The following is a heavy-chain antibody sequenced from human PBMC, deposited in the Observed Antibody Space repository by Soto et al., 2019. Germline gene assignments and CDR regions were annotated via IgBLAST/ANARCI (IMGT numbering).Heavy chain of an antibody. CDR1: GFTFISYT. CDR3: ARENPYYDFWSGNRGDFDY. CDR2: ISSSNTYI. Sequence: GGSLRLSCAASGFTFISYTMSLFRQAXWKWLEWVSSISSSNTYIYYADSVKGRFTISRDNAKNSLYLQMNSLRAEDTAVYYCARENPYYDFWSGNRGDFDYWGQGTLVTVSS. J-gene: IGHJ4*02. D-gene: IGHD3-3*01. V-gene: IGHV3-21*01.